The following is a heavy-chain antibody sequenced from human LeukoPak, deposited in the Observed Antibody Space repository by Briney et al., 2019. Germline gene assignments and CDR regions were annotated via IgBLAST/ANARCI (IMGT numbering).Heavy chain of an antibody. CDR1: GGSISSYY. CDR2: IYYSGST. V-gene: IGHV4-59*01. Sequence: PSETLSLTCTVSGGSISSYYWSWIRQPPGKGLEWIGYIYYSGSTNYNPSLKSRVTISVDTSKNQFSLKLSSVTAADTAVYYCARRYSGYDSEWYFDLWGRGTLVTVSS. J-gene: IGHJ2*01. CDR3: ARRYSGYDSEWYFDL. D-gene: IGHD5-12*01.